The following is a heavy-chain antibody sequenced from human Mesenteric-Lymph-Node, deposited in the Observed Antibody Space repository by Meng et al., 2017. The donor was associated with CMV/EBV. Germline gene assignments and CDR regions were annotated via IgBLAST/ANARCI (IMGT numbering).Heavy chain of an antibody. CDR2: IYYSGST. J-gene: IGHJ5*02. CDR3: ARELIHTGGGANRIDP. V-gene: IGHV4-61*01. D-gene: IGHD5-18*01. Sequence: GSVSSGSYYWSWIRQPPGKGLEWIGYIYYSGSTNYNPSLKSRVTISVDTSKNQFSLKLSSVTAADTAVYYCARELIHTGGGANRIDPWGQGTLVTVSS. CDR1: GSVSSGSYY.